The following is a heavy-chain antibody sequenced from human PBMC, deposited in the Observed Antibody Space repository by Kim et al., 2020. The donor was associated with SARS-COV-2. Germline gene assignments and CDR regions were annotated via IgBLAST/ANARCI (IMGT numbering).Heavy chain of an antibody. J-gene: IGHJ5*02. V-gene: IGHV1-18*01. D-gene: IGHD2-15*01. CDR3: ARDDEGYCSSVGCYGFDP. CDR1: GYTFSNYG. CDR2: ISAYNGNT. Sequence: ASVKVSCKASGYTFSNYGITWVRQAPGQGLEWMGWISAYNGNTKYTQKFQGRVTLTIDTLTSTAYMELRTLTPDDTAVYYCARDDEGYCSSVGCYGFDPWGQGTLVTVSS.